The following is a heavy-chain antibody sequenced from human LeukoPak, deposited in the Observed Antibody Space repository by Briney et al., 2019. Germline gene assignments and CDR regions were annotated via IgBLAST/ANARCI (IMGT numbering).Heavy chain of an antibody. CDR3: ARDVRQTAMVQSYYYYYYYMDV. Sequence: GGSLRLSCAASGFTFSSYWMHWVRQAPGKGLVWVSRINSDGSSTSYADSVKGRFTISRDNAKNTLYLQMNSLRAEDTAVYYCARDVRQTAMVQSYYYYYYYMDVWGKGTTVTVSS. D-gene: IGHD5-18*01. CDR2: INSDGSST. J-gene: IGHJ6*03. V-gene: IGHV3-74*01. CDR1: GFTFSSYW.